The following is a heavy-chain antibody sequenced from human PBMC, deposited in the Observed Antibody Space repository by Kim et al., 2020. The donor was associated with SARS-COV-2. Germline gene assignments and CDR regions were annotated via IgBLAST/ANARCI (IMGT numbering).Heavy chain of an antibody. CDR1: GFTFSSYA. Sequence: GGSLRLSCAASGFTFSSYAMHWVRQAPGKGLEWVAVISYDGSNKYYADSVKGRFTISRDNSKNTLYLQMNSLRAEDTAVYYCARGLSMGATYHQTDAFD. D-gene: IGHD1-26*01. CDR2: ISYDGSNK. CDR3: ARGLSMGATYHQTDAFD. J-gene: IGHJ3*02. V-gene: IGHV3-30-3*01.